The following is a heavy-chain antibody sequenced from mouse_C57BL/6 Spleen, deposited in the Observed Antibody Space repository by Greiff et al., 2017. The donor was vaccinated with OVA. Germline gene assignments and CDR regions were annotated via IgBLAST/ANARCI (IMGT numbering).Heavy chain of an antibody. V-gene: IGHV1-18*01. CDR3: ARADTTEYYFDY. CDR2: INPNNGGT. CDR1: GYTFTDYN. D-gene: IGHD1-1*01. Sequence: VQLQQSGPELVKPGASVKIPCKASGYTFTDYNMDWVKQSHGKSLEWIGDINPNNGGTIYNQKFKGKATLTVDKSSSTAYMELRSLTSEDTAVYYCARADTTEYYFDYWGQGTTLTVSS. J-gene: IGHJ2*01.